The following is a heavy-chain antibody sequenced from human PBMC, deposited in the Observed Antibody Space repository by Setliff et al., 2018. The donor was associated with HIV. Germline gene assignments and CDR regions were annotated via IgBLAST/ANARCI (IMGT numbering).Heavy chain of an antibody. V-gene: IGHV3-7*03. CDR2: IKQDGSEK. CDR1: GFTFSDYW. D-gene: IGHD2-2*01. J-gene: IGHJ6*03. CDR3: ARGRRVSSNYYYYYYMDV. Sequence: PGGSLRLSCAASGFTFSDYWMTWVRQAPGKGLEWVANIKQDGSEKYCVDSVKGRFTISRDNAKNSPYLQMNSLGAEDTAVYYCARGRRVSSNYYYYYYMDVWGKGTTVTVSS.